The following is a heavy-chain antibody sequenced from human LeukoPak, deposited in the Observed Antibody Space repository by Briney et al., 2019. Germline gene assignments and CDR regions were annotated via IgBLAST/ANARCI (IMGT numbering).Heavy chain of an antibody. J-gene: IGHJ4*02. CDR3: AKENSGWTGDYFDY. D-gene: IGHD6-19*01. V-gene: IGHV3-23*01. CDR2: ISGSGGST. CDR1: GFTFSSYA. Sequence: GGSLRLSCAASGFTFSSYAMSWVRQAPGKGLEWVSAISGSGGSTYYADTVKGRFTISRDNSKNRLYVKMNSLRSEDTAVYYCAKENSGWTGDYFDYWGQGTLVTVSS.